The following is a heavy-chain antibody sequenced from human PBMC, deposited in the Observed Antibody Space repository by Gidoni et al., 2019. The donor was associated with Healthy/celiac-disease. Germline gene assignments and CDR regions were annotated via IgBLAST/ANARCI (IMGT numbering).Heavy chain of an antibody. CDR2: IYYSGGT. CDR3: ARVGERDYGDYASGFDP. Sequence: QVQLQESGPGRVKPSDTLSLTCTVSGGSISSYYWSWIRQPPGKGLEWIGYIYYSGGTNYNPSLKSRVTISVDTSKNQFSLKLSSVTAADTAVYYCARVGERDYGDYASGFDPWGQGTLVTVSS. J-gene: IGHJ5*02. D-gene: IGHD4-17*01. CDR1: GGSISSYY. V-gene: IGHV4-59*01.